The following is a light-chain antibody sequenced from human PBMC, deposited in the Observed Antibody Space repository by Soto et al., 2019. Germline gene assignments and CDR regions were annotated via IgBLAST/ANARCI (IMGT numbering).Light chain of an antibody. CDR2: DVS. V-gene: IGLV2-11*01. Sequence: QSVLTQPRSVSGSPGQSVTISCTGTSSDVGGYNYVSWYQQHPGKAPKLMIYDVSKRPSGVPDRFSGSKSGNTASLTISGLQAEDEADYYCCSYAGSYTSPYVFGTGTKPPS. CDR3: CSYAGSYTSPYV. J-gene: IGLJ1*01. CDR1: SSDVGGYNY.